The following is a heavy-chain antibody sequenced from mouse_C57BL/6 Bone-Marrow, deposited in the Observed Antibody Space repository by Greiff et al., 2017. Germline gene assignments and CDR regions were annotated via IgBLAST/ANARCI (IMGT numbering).Heavy chain of an antibody. V-gene: IGHV2-2*01. Sequence: VQLQQSGPGLVQPSQSLSITCTVSGFSLTSYGVHWVRQSPGKGLEWLGVIWSGGSTDYNAAFISRLSISKDNSKSQVFFKMNSLQADDTAIYYCARNLGITTVGGWYFDVWGTGTTVTVSS. D-gene: IGHD1-1*01. J-gene: IGHJ1*03. CDR3: ARNLGITTVGGWYFDV. CDR1: GFSLTSYG. CDR2: IWSGGST.